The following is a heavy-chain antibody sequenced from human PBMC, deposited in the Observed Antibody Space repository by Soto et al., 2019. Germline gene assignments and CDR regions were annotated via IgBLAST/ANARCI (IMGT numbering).Heavy chain of an antibody. Sequence: QVQLVQSGAEEKKPGASVKVSCKASGYTFTSYAMHWVRQAPGQRPEWMGWINAGNGNTKHSQKLQGRVTITTDTSASTAYMELSSLRSEDTAVYYCARDVAAADYWGQGTLVTVSS. CDR2: INAGNGNT. V-gene: IGHV1-3*05. CDR1: GYTFTSYA. J-gene: IGHJ4*02. D-gene: IGHD6-13*01. CDR3: ARDVAAADY.